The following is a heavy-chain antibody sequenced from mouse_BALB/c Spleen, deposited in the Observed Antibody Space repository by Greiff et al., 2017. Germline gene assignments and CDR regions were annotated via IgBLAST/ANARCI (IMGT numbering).Heavy chain of an antibody. J-gene: IGHJ3*01. V-gene: IGHV1-63*01. CDR2: IYPGSGNT. Sequence: VKLVESGAELVRPGTSVKISCKASGYAFTNYWLGWVKQRPGHGLEWIGDIYPGSGNTYYNEKFKGKATLTADKSSSTAYMQLSSLTSEDSAVYFCARSKYGNPFAYWGQGTLVTVSA. CDR1: GYAFTNYW. CDR3: ARSKYGNPFAY. D-gene: IGHD2-10*02.